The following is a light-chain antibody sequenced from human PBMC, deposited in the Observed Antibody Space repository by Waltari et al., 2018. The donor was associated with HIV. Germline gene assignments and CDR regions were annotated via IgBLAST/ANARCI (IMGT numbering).Light chain of an antibody. CDR3: QSYDSNYVV. V-gene: IGLV2-14*02. CDR1: SSDVGSYTL. Sequence: QSALTQPASVSGSPGQSITISCTGSSSDVGSYTLVSWYQQHPGKAPKLMIFEGINRPSGVSNRFSGSIDRSSNSASLTISGLEPEDEADYYCQSYDSNYVVFGGGTKLTVL. J-gene: IGLJ2*01. CDR2: EGI.